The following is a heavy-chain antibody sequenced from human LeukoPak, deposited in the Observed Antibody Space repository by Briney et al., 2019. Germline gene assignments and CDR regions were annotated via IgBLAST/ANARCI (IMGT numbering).Heavy chain of an antibody. J-gene: IGHJ5*02. CDR3: ARVREYCSGGSCRRYWFDP. Sequence: ASVKVSCKASGYTFTCYYMHWVRQAPGQGLEWMGRINPNSGGTNYAQKFQGRVTMTSDTSISTAYMELSRLRSDDTAVYYCARVREYCSGGSCRRYWFDPWGQGTLVTVSS. D-gene: IGHD2-15*01. V-gene: IGHV1-2*06. CDR2: INPNSGGT. CDR1: GYTFTCYY.